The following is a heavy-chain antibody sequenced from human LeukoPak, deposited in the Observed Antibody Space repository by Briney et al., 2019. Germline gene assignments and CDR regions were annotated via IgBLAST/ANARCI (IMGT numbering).Heavy chain of an antibody. V-gene: IGHV3-74*01. CDR1: GFTFSSYW. CDR3: ARSFRSSGSENFDY. J-gene: IGHJ4*02. CDR2: INSDGSST. D-gene: IGHD3-10*01. Sequence: NPGGSLRLSCAASGFTFSSYWMHWVRHAPGKGLVWVSRINSDGSSTSYADSVKGRFTISRDNAKNTLYLQMNSLRAEDTAVYYCARSFRSSGSENFDYWGQGTLVTVSS.